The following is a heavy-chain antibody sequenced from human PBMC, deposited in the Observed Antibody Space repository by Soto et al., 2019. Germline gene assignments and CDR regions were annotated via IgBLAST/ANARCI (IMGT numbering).Heavy chain of an antibody. D-gene: IGHD2-2*01. Sequence: GVSLRLSCAASGFTFSSYSMNWVRQAPGKGLEWVSYISSSSSTIYYADSVKGRFTISRDNAKNSLYLQMNSLRAEDTAVYYCARDPVVVVPAAISYFDYWGQGTLVTVSS. J-gene: IGHJ4*02. CDR3: ARDPVVVVPAAISYFDY. CDR2: ISSSSSTI. CDR1: GFTFSSYS. V-gene: IGHV3-48*01.